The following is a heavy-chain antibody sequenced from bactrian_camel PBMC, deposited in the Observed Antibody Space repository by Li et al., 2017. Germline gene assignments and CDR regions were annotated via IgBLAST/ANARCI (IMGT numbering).Heavy chain of an antibody. CDR2: IWFGSGTT. V-gene: IGHV3-3*01. D-gene: IGHD5*01. CDR3: AAADRSSGCPIEIPAKFTY. J-gene: IGHJ4*01. Sequence: VQLVESGGGSVQAGGSLRLSCSSSAYTQSSSCMGWFRQAPGKEREGVGVIWFGSGTTYYVDHVKGRFTISQDRANNMVYLQMNSLKPEDTAMYYCAAADRSSGCPIEIPAKFTYWDQGTQVTVS. CDR1: AYTQSSSC.